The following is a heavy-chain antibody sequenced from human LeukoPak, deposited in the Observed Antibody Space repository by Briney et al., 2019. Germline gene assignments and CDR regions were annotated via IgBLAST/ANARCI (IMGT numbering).Heavy chain of an antibody. V-gene: IGHV5-51*01. CDR2: IYPADSDT. J-gene: IGHJ3*02. D-gene: IGHD3-22*01. CDR1: GYSFMTYW. CDR3: ARLSMIDTFDI. Sequence: GESLKISCQASGYSFMTYWIGWVRQMPRKGLEWMAIIYPADSDTKYSPSFQDQVTFSADKSINTAYLHWRSLKASDTAMYYCARLSMIDTFDIWGLGTVVTVSS.